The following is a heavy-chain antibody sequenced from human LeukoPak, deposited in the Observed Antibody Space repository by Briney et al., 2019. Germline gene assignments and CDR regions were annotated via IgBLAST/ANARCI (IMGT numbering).Heavy chain of an antibody. Sequence: GGSLRLSCAASGFTVSSNYMSWVRQAPGKGLEWVSVIYSGGRTYYSDSVKGRFTISRDNSKNTLYLQMNSLRAEDTAVYYCASSYDYGDYGIDYWGQGTLVTVSS. CDR1: GFTVSSNY. CDR3: ASSYDYGDYGIDY. J-gene: IGHJ4*02. V-gene: IGHV3-66*01. D-gene: IGHD4-17*01. CDR2: IYSGGRT.